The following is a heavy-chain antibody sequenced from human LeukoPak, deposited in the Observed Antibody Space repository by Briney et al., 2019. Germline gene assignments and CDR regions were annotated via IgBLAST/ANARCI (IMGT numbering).Heavy chain of an antibody. Sequence: PSETLSLTCAVYGGSFSGYYWSWIRQPPGKGLEWIGEINHSGSTNYNPSLKSRVTISVDTSKNQFSLKLSSVTAADTAVYYCARVKSGRVGVYFDYWGQGTLVTVSS. CDR2: INHSGST. J-gene: IGHJ4*02. D-gene: IGHD1-26*01. CDR1: GGSFSGYY. V-gene: IGHV4-34*01. CDR3: ARVKSGRVGVYFDY.